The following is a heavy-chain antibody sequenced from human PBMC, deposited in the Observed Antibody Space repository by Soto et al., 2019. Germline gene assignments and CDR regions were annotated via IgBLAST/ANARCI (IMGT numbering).Heavy chain of an antibody. CDR2: IKQDGSEK. CDR3: ARGDSYSNQSYYCDY. J-gene: IGHJ4*02. Sequence: EVRLVESGGGLVQPGGSLRLSCAASGFTFSSYWMSWVRQAPGKGLEWVANIKQDGSEKYYVDSVKGGFTIARDNAKNSLDLQINSLRAEDTAVYYCARGDSYSNQSYYCDYWGQGTLVTVSS. CDR1: GFTFSSYW. D-gene: IGHD4-4*01. V-gene: IGHV3-7*01.